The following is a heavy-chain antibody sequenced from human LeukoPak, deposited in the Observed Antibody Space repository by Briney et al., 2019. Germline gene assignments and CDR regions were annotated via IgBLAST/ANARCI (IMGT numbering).Heavy chain of an antibody. Sequence: SETLSLTCTVSGGSISRSSYYWGWIRQPPGKGLEWSGSIYYSGSTYYNPSLKSRVSMSVDTSNYHFSLKFTFVTAADTAIYYCARVAQYLVGASSTAFFEYWGQGPLVTVSS. CDR1: GGSISRSSYY. D-gene: IGHD1-26*01. V-gene: IGHV4-39*02. CDR3: ARVAQYLVGASSTAFFEY. J-gene: IGHJ4*02. CDR2: IYYSGST.